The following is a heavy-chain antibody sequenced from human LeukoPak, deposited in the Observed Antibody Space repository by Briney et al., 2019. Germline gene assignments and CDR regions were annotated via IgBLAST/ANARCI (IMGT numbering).Heavy chain of an antibody. V-gene: IGHV1-69*05. CDR2: IIPIFGTA. D-gene: IGHD3-9*01. CDR3: ATKSYYDILTGYAKGDY. CDR1: GGTFSSYA. Sequence: GASVNVSCKASGGTFSSYAISWVRQAPGQGLEWMGGIIPIFGTANYAQKFQGRVTITTDESTSTAYMELSSLRSEDTAVYYCATKSYYDILTGYAKGDYWGQGTLVTVSS. J-gene: IGHJ4*02.